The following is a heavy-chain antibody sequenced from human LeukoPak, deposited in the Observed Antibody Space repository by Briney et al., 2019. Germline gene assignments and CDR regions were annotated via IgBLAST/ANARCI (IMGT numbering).Heavy chain of an antibody. V-gene: IGHV1-46*01. J-gene: IGHJ4*02. CDR1: GYTFTGYY. Sequence: GASVKVSCKASGYTFTGYYMHWVRQAPGRGLEWMGIINPSGGSTSYAQKFQGRVTMTRDTSTSTVYMELSSLRSEDTAVYYCARCDYGSGSYLCGVDYWGQGTLVTVSS. CDR3: ARCDYGSGSYLCGVDY. CDR2: INPSGGST. D-gene: IGHD3-10*01.